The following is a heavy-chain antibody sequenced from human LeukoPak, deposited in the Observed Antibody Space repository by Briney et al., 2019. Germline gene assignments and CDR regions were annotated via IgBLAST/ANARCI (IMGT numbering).Heavy chain of an antibody. V-gene: IGHV4-59*08. CDR1: GGSISSYY. D-gene: IGHD1-26*01. CDR3: ARTIVGALEATDEEEKNDAFDI. J-gene: IGHJ3*02. CDR2: IYYSGST. Sequence: SETLSLTCTVSGGSISSYYWSWIRQPPGKGLEWIGYIYYSGSTNYNPSLKSRVTISVDTSKNQFSLKLSSVTAADTAVYYCARTIVGALEATDEEEKNDAFDIWGQGTTVTVSS.